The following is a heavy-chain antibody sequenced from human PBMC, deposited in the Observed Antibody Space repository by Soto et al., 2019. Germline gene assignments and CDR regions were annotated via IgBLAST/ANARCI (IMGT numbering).Heavy chain of an antibody. Sequence: PGGSLRLSCAASGFTVTRNYMSWVRQAPGKGLEWVSGIGGSGSFTYYADSVKGRFTISRDNSRNTLYLQMNSLRAEDTAVYYCVKKSGYLAAAIDYWGQGTLVTVSS. D-gene: IGHD6-13*01. CDR3: VKKSGYLAAAIDY. CDR2: IGGSGSFT. CDR1: GFTVTRNY. V-gene: IGHV3-23*01. J-gene: IGHJ4*02.